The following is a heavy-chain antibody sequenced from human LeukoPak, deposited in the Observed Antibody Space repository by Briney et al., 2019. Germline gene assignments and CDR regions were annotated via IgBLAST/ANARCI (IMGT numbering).Heavy chain of an antibody. CDR2: ISSGSDTI. Sequence: PGGSLRLSCAVSGFNFNIYSMHWVRQAPGKGLEWLSYISSGSDTIYYADSVKGRFTISRDNAKNSLYLQMNSLRAEDTAVYYCARVDRGYCTNGVCYTPHKRFDPWGQGTLVTVSS. J-gene: IGHJ5*02. D-gene: IGHD2-8*01. V-gene: IGHV3-48*04. CDR3: ARVDRGYCTNGVCYTPHKRFDP. CDR1: GFNFNIYS.